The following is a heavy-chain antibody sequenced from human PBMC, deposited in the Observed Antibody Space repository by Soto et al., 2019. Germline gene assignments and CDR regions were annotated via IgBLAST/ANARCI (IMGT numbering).Heavy chain of an antibody. D-gene: IGHD3-9*01. V-gene: IGHV1-2*02. CDR2: ISPKSGGT. CDR3: ARPPGYISDWYYFDL. J-gene: IGHJ4*02. CDR1: GYTFTDYY. Sequence: QVQLVQSGAEVKKPGASVKVFCEASGYTFTDYYMHWVRQAPGQGFEWMGRISPKSGGTNYAQKFQGRVTMTWDTSLNTAYMELSSLTSEDTAVYYCARPPGYISDWYYFDLWGQGTLITVSS.